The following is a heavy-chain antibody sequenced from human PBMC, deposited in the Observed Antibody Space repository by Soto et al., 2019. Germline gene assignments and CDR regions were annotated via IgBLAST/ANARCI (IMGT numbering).Heavy chain of an antibody. J-gene: IGHJ3*02. V-gene: IGHV3-7*05. CDR3: ARDTADIVVVVAATAPTDAFDI. D-gene: IGHD2-15*01. CDR1: GFTFSSYW. Sequence: GGSLRLSCAASGFTFSSYWMSWVRQAPGKGLEWVANIKQDGSEKYYVDSVKGRFTISRDNAKNSLYLQMNSLRAEDTAVYYCARDTADIVVVVAATAPTDAFDIWGQGTMVTVSS. CDR2: IKQDGSEK.